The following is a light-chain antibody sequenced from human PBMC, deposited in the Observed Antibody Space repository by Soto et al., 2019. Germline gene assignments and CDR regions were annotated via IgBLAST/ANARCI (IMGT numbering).Light chain of an antibody. CDR1: QTIRSW. CDR3: QHYNSYSEA. V-gene: IGKV1-5*03. CDR2: KAS. Sequence: DIQMTQSPSTLSGSVGDRVTITCRASQTIRSWLAWYQQKPGKAPKLLLYKASTLKSGVPSRFSGSGSGTEFTLTISILQPDDVATYYCQHYNSYSEAFGQATKVELK. J-gene: IGKJ1*01.